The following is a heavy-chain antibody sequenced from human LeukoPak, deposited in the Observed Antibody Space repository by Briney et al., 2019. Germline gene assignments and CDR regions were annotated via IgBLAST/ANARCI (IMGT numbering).Heavy chain of an antibody. Sequence: GGSLRLSCAASGFTFSSYAMHWVRQAPGKGLEWVAVISYDGSNKYYADSVKGRFTISRDNSKNTLYLQMNSLRAEDTAIYYCTTAAGYNYGQYWGQGTLVTVSS. CDR3: TTAAGYNYGQY. V-gene: IGHV3-30*04. CDR2: ISYDGSNK. CDR1: GFTFSSYA. J-gene: IGHJ4*02. D-gene: IGHD5-18*01.